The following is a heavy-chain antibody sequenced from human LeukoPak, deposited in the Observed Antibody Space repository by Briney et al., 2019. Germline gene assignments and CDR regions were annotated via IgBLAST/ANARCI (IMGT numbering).Heavy chain of an antibody. D-gene: IGHD2-15*01. CDR3: ARPTAEYCSGGSCTNYYFDY. Sequence: SVKVSCKASGYTFTGYYMHWVRQAPGQGLEWMGWINPNSGGTNYAQKFQGRVTMTRDTSISTAYMELSRLRSDDTAVYYCARPTAEYCSGGSCTNYYFDYWGQGTLVTVSS. J-gene: IGHJ4*02. V-gene: IGHV1-2*02. CDR2: INPNSGGT. CDR1: GYTFTGYY.